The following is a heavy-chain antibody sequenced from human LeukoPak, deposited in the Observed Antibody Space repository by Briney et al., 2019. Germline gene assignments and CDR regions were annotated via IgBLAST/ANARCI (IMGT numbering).Heavy chain of an antibody. CDR1: GFAFRNYW. J-gene: IGHJ4*02. V-gene: IGHV3-74*01. D-gene: IGHD4/OR15-4a*01. CDR2: INPDGSTT. CDR3: ARDTLGEGEDANYAVYYFDY. Sequence: GGSLRLSCVASGFAFRNYWMYWVRQGPGKGLVWLSRINPDGSTTTYADSVKGRFTISRDNGKNSLDLQMNSLRADDTAVYYCARDTLGEGEDANYAVYYFDYWGQGTVVTVSS.